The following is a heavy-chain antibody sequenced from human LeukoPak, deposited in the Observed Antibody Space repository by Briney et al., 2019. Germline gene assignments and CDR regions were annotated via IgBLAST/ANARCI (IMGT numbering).Heavy chain of an antibody. CDR3: AREAYCYRATCCFDY. D-gene: IGHD2/OR15-2a*01. Sequence: PGGSLRLSCAASGFTSSNYWMSWVRQAPGKGLEWVASIKEDGSEKYYVDSVKGRFTISRDNAKSSLYLQVNSLRAEDTAVYYCAREAYCYRATCCFDYWGQGTLVTVSS. CDR2: IKEDGSEK. J-gene: IGHJ4*02. CDR1: GFTSSNYW. V-gene: IGHV3-7*03.